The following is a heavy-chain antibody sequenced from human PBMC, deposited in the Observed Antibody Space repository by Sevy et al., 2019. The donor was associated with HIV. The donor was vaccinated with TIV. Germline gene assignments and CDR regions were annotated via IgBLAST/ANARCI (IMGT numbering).Heavy chain of an antibody. D-gene: IGHD2-15*01. CDR1: GFTFSSYA. CDR3: ARVMDLVVVVAAVYYYYGMDV. J-gene: IGHJ6*02. Sequence: GGSLRLSCAASGFTFSSYAMSWVRQAPGKGLEWVSAISGSGGSTYYADSVKGRFTISRDNAKNSLYLQMNSLRAEDTAVYYCARVMDLVVVVAAVYYYYGMDVWGQGTTVTVSS. CDR2: ISGSGGST. V-gene: IGHV3-23*01.